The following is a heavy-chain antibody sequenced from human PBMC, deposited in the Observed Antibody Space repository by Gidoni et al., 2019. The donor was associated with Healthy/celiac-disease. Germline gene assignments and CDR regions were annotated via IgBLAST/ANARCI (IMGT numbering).Heavy chain of an antibody. D-gene: IGHD6-13*01. J-gene: IGHJ6*02. V-gene: IGHV4-34*01. CDR3: ASRQPNAYYYYFYGMDV. CDR1: GGSFRGYY. Sequence: QVQLQQWGAGLVKPSETLSLTCAVYGGSFRGYYWSCIRQPPGKGLEWIGEINHIGITNYNPSLKIRVTISVDTSKNQFSPKLSSVTAAATAVYYCASRQPNAYYYYFYGMDVWGQGTTVTVSS. CDR2: INHIGIT.